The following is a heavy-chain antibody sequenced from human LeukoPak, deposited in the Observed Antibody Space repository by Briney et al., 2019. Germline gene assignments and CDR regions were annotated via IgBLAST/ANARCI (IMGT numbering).Heavy chain of an antibody. Sequence: SETLSLTCTVSSGSISTSNYYWGWVRQPPGKALEWIGNIFYSGSTYYSPSLKSRVTISLDTSRNQFSLKLNSVTAADTAVYYCARDGAPRGSFDAFDIWGQGTMVTVSS. CDR2: IFYSGST. J-gene: IGHJ3*02. CDR1: SGSISTSNYY. CDR3: ARDGAPRGSFDAFDI. V-gene: IGHV4-39*07. D-gene: IGHD2-15*01.